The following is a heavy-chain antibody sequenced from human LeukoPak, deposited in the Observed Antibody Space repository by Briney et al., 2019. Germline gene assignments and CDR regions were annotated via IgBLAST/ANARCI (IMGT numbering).Heavy chain of an antibody. CDR2: ISYDGSNK. J-gene: IGHJ6*02. D-gene: IGHD6-13*01. CDR3: ARDLLGYSSSWYGGMGYYYYYGMDV. V-gene: IGHV3-30-3*01. Sequence: PGRSLRLSCAASGFTFSSYAMHRVRQAPGKGLEWVAVISYDGSNKYYADSVRGRFTISRDNSKNTLYLQMNSLRAEDTAVYYCARDLLGYSSSWYGGMGYYYYYGMDVWGQGTTVTVSS. CDR1: GFTFSSYA.